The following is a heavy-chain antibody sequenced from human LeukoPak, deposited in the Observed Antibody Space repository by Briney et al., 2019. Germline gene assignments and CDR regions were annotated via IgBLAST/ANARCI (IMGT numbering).Heavy chain of an antibody. CDR3: ASGREGYNPSDF. D-gene: IGHD5-24*01. CDR1: GYSFPSYG. J-gene: IGHJ4*02. CDR2: ISGYNDNT. Sequence: ASVKLSCKASGYSFPSYGVSWVRQPPGQGLEWIGWISGYNDNTNYEQEYQGRVTLTTDTSTSTAYMELRYLRSDDTAVYYCASGREGYNPSDFWGQGTLVTVSS. V-gene: IGHV1-18*01.